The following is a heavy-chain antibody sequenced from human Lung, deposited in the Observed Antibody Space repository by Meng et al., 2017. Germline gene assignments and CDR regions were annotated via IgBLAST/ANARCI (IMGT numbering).Heavy chain of an antibody. CDR2: IIDSGST. V-gene: IGHV4-34*02. CDR3: VRRTYSSGWYFDY. J-gene: IGHJ4*02. Sequence: QVQLQQLCAGLLKPSETLSLTCAVYGGSFSGYYWSWIRQPPGKGLEWIGEIIDSGSTNYNPSLKSRVTISVDTSKNQFSLRVTSVTAADRAVYYCVRRTYSSGWYFDYWGQGTLVTVSS. D-gene: IGHD6-19*01. CDR1: GGSFSGYY.